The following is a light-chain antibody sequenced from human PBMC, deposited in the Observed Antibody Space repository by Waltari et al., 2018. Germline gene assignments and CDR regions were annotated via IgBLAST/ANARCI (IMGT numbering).Light chain of an antibody. V-gene: IGLV1-40*01. J-gene: IGLJ3*02. Sequence: QSVLTQPPSVSGAPGQRVIISCTGNSSNIGAGYDVHWFQQIPGSAPKLLIYDNNDRPSGVPDRFTGSKSGSSASLAITGLQSEDEADYYCQSYDRRLRGVFGGGTRLTVL. CDR2: DNN. CDR1: SSNIGAGYD. CDR3: QSYDRRLRGV.